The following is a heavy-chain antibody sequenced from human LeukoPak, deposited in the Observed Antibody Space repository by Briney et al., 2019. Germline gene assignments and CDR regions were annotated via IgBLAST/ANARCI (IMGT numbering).Heavy chain of an antibody. Sequence: PGGSLRLSCAASGLTFDDYAMHWVRQAPGKGLEWASLISGDGGSTYYADSVKGRFTISRDNSKNSLYLQMNSLRTEDTALYYCAKDMWRFGELDYDYWGQGTLVTVSS. CDR1: GLTFDDYA. CDR2: ISGDGGST. V-gene: IGHV3-43*02. J-gene: IGHJ4*02. CDR3: AKDMWRFGELDYDY. D-gene: IGHD3-10*01.